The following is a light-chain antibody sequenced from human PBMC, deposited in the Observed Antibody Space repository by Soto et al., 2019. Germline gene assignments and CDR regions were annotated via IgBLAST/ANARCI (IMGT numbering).Light chain of an antibody. V-gene: IGLV2-14*01. CDR3: SSYTSRSTRV. Sequence: QSVLTQPASVSGSPGQSITISCTGTSSDVGGYNYVSWYQQHPGKAPKLIIYEVRNRPSGISNRFSGSNSANTAPLTSSGLQDDDEDDYYCSSYTSRSTRVFGGGTKVTVL. CDR1: SSDVGGYNY. J-gene: IGLJ2*01. CDR2: EVR.